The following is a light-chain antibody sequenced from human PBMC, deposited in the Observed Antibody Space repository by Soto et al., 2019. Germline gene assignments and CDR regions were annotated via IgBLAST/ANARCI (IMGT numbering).Light chain of an antibody. V-gene: IGKV3-11*01. CDR1: QSVSSY. J-gene: IGKJ1*01. CDR3: LQNHNYPRT. CDR2: DAS. Sequence: EIVLTQSPATLSLSPGERATLSCRASQSVSSYLAWYQQKPGQAPRLLIYDASNRATGIPARFSGSGSGTDFTLTISSLEPEDSAIYYCLQNHNYPRTFGQGTKVEI.